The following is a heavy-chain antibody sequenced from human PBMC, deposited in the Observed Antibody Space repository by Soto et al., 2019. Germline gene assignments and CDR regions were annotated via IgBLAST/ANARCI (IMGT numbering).Heavy chain of an antibody. Sequence: QVQLQQWGAGLLKPSETLSLTCAVYGGSFSGYYWSWIRQPPGKGLEWIGEINHSGSTNYNPSLKSRVTISVDTSKNQFSLKLSSVTAADTAVYYCARGRGYSYGTAFGYWGQGTLVTVSS. CDR3: ARGRGYSYGTAFGY. CDR2: INHSGST. V-gene: IGHV4-34*01. J-gene: IGHJ4*02. D-gene: IGHD5-18*01. CDR1: GGSFSGYY.